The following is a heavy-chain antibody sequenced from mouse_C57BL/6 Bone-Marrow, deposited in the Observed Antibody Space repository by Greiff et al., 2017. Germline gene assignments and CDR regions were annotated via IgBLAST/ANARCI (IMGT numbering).Heavy chain of an antibody. D-gene: IGHD1-1*01. CDR2: IYPGSGST. CDR1: GYTFTSYW. Sequence: VKLQQPGAELVKPGASVKMSCKASGYTFTSYWITWVKQRPGQGLEWIGEIYPGSGSTNYNEKFKSKATLTVDTSSSTAYMQLSSLPSEDSAVYYCARLYTRTFFDYWGQGTTLTVSS. V-gene: IGHV1-55*01. J-gene: IGHJ2*01. CDR3: ARLYTRTFFDY.